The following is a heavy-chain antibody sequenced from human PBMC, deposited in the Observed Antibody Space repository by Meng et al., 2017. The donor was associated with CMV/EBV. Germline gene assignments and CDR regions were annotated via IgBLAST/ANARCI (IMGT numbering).Heavy chain of an antibody. CDR2: IKHDGSEK. CDR3: ARGAIVVVPAPPQYYYYGMDV. D-gene: IGHD2-2*01. V-gene: IGHV3-7*01. CDR1: GFTFSSYW. J-gene: IGHJ6*02. Sequence: GESLKISCAASGFTFSSYWMSWVRQAPGKGLEWVANIKHDGSEKYHVDSVKGRFTISRDNAKNSLYLQMNSLRAEDTAVYYCARGAIVVVPAPPQYYYYGMDVWGQGTTVTVSS.